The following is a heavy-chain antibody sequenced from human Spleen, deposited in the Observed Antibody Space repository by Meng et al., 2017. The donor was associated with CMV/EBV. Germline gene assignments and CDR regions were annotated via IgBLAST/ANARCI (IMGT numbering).Heavy chain of an antibody. J-gene: IGHJ6*02. CDR1: GFTFSSYA. D-gene: IGHD3-3*01. V-gene: IGHV3-23*01. Sequence: GGSLRLSCAASGFTFSSYAMSWVRQAPGKGLEWVSAISGSGGSTYYADSVKGRFTISRDNSKNTLYLQMNSLRAEDTAVYYCARDHDFWSGQSPMDVWGQGTTVTVSS. CDR3: ARDHDFWSGQSPMDV. CDR2: ISGSGGST.